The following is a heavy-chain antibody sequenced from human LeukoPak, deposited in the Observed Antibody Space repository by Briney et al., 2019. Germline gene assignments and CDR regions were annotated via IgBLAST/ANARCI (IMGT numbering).Heavy chain of an antibody. CDR2: ICTSGST. CDR3: ARRLTYYDILTGYYIPFDY. J-gene: IGHJ4*02. Sequence: SETLSLTCTVSGGSISTYCWSWIRQPAGKGLEWIGHICTSGSTNYNPSLKSRVTMSVDTSKNQFSLKLSSVTAADTAVYYCARRLTYYDILTGYYIPFDYWGQGTLVTVSS. CDR1: GGSISTYC. V-gene: IGHV4-4*07. D-gene: IGHD3-9*01.